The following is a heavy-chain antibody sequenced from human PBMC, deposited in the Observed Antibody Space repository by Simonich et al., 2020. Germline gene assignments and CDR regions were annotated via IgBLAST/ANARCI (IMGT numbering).Heavy chain of an antibody. CDR2: NYYSGRT. CDR1: GGSIHSYY. Sequence: QVQLQESGPGLVKPSETLSLTCTVSGGSIHSYYWRWIRQPPGKGLEWIGYNYYSGRTNYNPSLKSRVTISVDTSKNQFSLKLSSVTAADTAVYYCARHDRWLQFYFDYWGQGTLVTVSS. J-gene: IGHJ4*02. CDR3: ARHDRWLQFYFDY. V-gene: IGHV4-59*08. D-gene: IGHD5-12*01.